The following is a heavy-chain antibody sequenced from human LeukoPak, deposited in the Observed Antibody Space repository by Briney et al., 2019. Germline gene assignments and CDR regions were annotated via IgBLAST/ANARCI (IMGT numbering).Heavy chain of an antibody. J-gene: IGHJ4*02. CDR3: VRELSGSFDY. CDR1: GFTFSNAW. V-gene: IGHV3-15*07. Sequence: GGSLRLSCAASGFTFSNAWMNWVRQVPGRGLEWVGLIKGKTNGGTTDYTTPVKGRFTISRDDSKNTLYLQMNSLKIEDTAVYYCVRELSGSFDYWGQGTLVTVSS. CDR2: IKGKTNGGTT. D-gene: IGHD3-10*01.